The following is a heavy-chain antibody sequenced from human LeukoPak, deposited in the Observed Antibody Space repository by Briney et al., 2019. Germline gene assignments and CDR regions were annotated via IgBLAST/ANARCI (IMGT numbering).Heavy chain of an antibody. CDR1: GAXISSYY. Sequence: SETLSLTCTVSGAXISSYYCSWIRQPPGKGLEWIGYIYYSGSTNYNPSLKSRVTISVDTSKSQFSLRLSSVTAADTAIYYCATSCGNSYGCYFDYWGQGTLVTVSS. CDR2: IYYSGST. V-gene: IGHV4-59*08. D-gene: IGHD5-18*01. J-gene: IGHJ4*02. CDR3: ATSCGNSYGCYFDY.